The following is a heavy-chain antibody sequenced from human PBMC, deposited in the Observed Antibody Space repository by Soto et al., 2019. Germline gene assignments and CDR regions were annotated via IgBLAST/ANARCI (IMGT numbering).Heavy chain of an antibody. J-gene: IGHJ6*02. D-gene: IGHD3-10*01. Sequence: QVTLKESGPVLVKPTETLTLTCTVSGFSLSDVRMGVSWIRQPPGKALEWLAHIFSNDDKSYNTSLKSRLTISKDTSRRQGVLTMNNMGPADTATYFCARVNVMGIGTYFYAVDVWGQGTTVTVSS. CDR2: IFSNDDK. V-gene: IGHV2-26*01. CDR1: GFSLSDVRMG. CDR3: ARVNVMGIGTYFYAVDV.